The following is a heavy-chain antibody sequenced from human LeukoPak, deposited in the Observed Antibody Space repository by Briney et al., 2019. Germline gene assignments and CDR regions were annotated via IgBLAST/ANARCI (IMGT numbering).Heavy chain of an antibody. D-gene: IGHD6-13*01. Sequence: LETLSLTCTVSGGSISSSSYYWGWIRQPPGKGLEWIGSIYYSGSTYYNPSLKSRVTISVDTSKNQFSLKLRSVTAADTAEYYCARRLSLYSSSWYPGSGWFDPWGQGTLVTVSS. CDR1: GGSISSSSYY. J-gene: IGHJ5*02. CDR2: IYYSGST. V-gene: IGHV4-39*07. CDR3: ARRLSLYSSSWYPGSGWFDP.